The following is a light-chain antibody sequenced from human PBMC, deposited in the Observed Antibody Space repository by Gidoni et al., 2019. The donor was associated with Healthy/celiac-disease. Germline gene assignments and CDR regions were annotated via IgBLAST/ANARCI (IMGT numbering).Light chain of an antibody. CDR2: WAS. Sequence: DIVMTQSPDPLAVSLGERATINCKSSQSVLYSSNNKNYLAWYQQKPGQPPKLLIYWASTRESGVPDRFSGSGSGTDFTLTISSLQAEDVAVYYCQQYYSTLWTFGQXTKVEIK. V-gene: IGKV4-1*01. J-gene: IGKJ1*01. CDR1: QSVLYSSNNKNY. CDR3: QQYYSTLWT.